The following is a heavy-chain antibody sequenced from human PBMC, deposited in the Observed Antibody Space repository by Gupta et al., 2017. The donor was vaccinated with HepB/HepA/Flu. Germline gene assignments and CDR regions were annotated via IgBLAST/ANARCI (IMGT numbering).Heavy chain of an antibody. J-gene: IGHJ6*02. CDR1: GGSISSSSYY. V-gene: IGHV4-39*01. CDR3: ARRANSLGGMDV. D-gene: IGHD3-16*02. Sequence: QLQVQESGPGLVKPSETLSLTCTVSGGSISSSSYYWVWIRQPPRKGLEWIGSIYHSGSTYYNPSLKSRVTTSADTSKKQSSLKLSSVTAADTAVYYCARRANSLGGMDVGGQGTTVIVYS. CDR2: IYHSGST.